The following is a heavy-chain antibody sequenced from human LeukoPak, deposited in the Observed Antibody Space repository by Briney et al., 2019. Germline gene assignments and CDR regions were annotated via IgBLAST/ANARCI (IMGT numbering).Heavy chain of an antibody. D-gene: IGHD4-17*01. V-gene: IGHV3-30-3*01. CDR2: ISYHGSNK. J-gene: IGHJ4*02. CDR3: ARDAHGDNKADY. Sequence: GGSLRLSCAASGFTFSSYAIHWVRQAPGKGLEWVAVISYHGSNKYYADSVRGRFTTSRDNSKNTLYLQMNSLRPEDTAVYYCARDAHGDNKADYWGQGTLVTVSS. CDR1: GFTFSSYA.